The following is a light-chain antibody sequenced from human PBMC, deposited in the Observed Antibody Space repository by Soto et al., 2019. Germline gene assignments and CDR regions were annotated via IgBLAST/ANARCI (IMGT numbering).Light chain of an antibody. V-gene: IGKV3D-7*01. CDR3: QQYNKWPLT. Sequence: EILMTQSPATLSLPPGERATLSCRASQSVSSDYLSWYQQSPGQAPRLLIYGASTRATGIPVRFSGSASGTEFTLTISSLQSEDFTVYYCQQYNKWPLTFGQGTKVDIK. CDR2: GAS. CDR1: QSVSSDY. J-gene: IGKJ1*01.